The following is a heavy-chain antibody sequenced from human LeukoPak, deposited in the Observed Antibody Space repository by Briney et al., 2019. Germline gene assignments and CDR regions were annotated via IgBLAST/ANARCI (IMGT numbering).Heavy chain of an antibody. CDR1: GFTFDDYA. CDR3: ATTDILTGYYTYYFDY. J-gene: IGHJ4*02. V-gene: IGHV3-9*01. CDR2: ISWNSGSI. D-gene: IGHD3-9*01. Sequence: GRSLRLSCAASGFTFDDYAMHWVRQAPGKGLEWVSGISWNSGSIGYADSVKGRFTISRDNAKNSLYLQMNSLRAEDTALYYCATTDILTGYYTYYFDYWGQGTLVTVSS.